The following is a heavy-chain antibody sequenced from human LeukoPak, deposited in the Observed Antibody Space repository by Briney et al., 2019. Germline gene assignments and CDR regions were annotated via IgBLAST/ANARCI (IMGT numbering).Heavy chain of an antibody. CDR1: GFTFSSYA. CDR3: VKGMAAAGIFDY. J-gene: IGHJ4*02. D-gene: IGHD6-13*01. V-gene: IGHV3-23*01. CDR2: ISGSGGGT. Sequence: GGSLRLSCAASGFTFSSYAMSWVRQAPGKGLEWVSGISGSGGGTYYADSVKGRFTISRDTSKNTLYLQMNSLRAEDTAVYSCVKGMAAAGIFDYWGQGTLVTVSS.